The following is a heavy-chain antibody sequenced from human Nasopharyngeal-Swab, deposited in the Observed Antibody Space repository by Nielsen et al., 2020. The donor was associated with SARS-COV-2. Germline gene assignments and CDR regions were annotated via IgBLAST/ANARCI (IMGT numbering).Heavy chain of an antibody. V-gene: IGHV3-7*03. J-gene: IGHJ4*02. CDR3: AWSSPPSDY. CDR2: IKQDGSEK. CDR1: GFTFSSYW. D-gene: IGHD2-2*01. Sequence: LSLTCAASGFTFSSYWMSWVRQAPGKGLEWVANIKQDGSEKYYVDSVKGRFTISRDNAKNSLYLQMNSLRAEDTAVYYCAWSSPPSDYWGQGTLVTVSS.